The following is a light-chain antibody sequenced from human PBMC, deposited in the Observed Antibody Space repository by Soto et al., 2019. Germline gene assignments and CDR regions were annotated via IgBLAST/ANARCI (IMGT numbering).Light chain of an antibody. CDR1: QNVLYSSNKNY. CDR3: QQYYSTPWT. J-gene: IGKJ1*01. V-gene: IGKV4-1*01. CDR2: WAS. Sequence: DIVMTQSPDSLAVSLGERATINCTSSQNVLYSSNKNYLAWFQQKPGQPPKLLIYWASTRESRVPDRFSGSGSGTDFTRTISSLQAEDVAVYYCQQYYSTPWTFGQGTKVEIK.